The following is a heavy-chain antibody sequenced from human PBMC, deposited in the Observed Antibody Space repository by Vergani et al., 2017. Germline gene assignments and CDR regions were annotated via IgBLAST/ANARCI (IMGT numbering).Heavy chain of an antibody. CDR2: IWYDGSNK. CDR1: GFTFSSYG. V-gene: IGHV3-33*01. J-gene: IGHJ4*02. CDR3: ARDRSDIATRPDGFDY. Sequence: QVQLVESGGGVVQPGRSLRLSCAASGFTFSSYGMHWVRQAPGKGLEGVAVIWYDGSNKYYADSVKGRFTISRDNSKNTLYLQMNSLRAEDTAVYYCARDRSDIATRPDGFDYWGQGTLVTVSS. D-gene: IGHD6-6*01.